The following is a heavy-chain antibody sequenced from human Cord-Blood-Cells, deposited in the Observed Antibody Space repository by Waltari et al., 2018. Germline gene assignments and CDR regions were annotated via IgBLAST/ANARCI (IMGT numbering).Heavy chain of an antibody. Sequence: QVQLQESGPGLVKPSETLSLTCTVSGYSISSGYYWGWLRQPPGKGLEWIGSIYHSGSTYYNPSLKSRVTISVDTSKNQFSLKLSSVTAADTAVYYCARINYDFWSGYYTVGAFDYWGQGTLVTVSS. CDR1: GYSISSGYY. J-gene: IGHJ4*02. V-gene: IGHV4-38-2*02. CDR3: ARINYDFWSGYYTVGAFDY. D-gene: IGHD3-3*01. CDR2: IYHSGST.